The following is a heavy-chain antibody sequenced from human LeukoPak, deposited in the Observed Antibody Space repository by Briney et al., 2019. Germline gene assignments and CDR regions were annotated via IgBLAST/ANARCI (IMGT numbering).Heavy chain of an antibody. CDR3: ARGYSSSWLDY. V-gene: IGHV1-2*06. CDR2: INPNSGGT. CDR1: GYTFTAFY. Sequence: GASVKVSCKASGYTFTAFYMHWVRQAPRQGLEWMGRINPNSGGTKYAQKFQGRVTMTTDTSINTAYLELSRLRSDDTAVYYCARGYSSSWLDYWGQGTLVTVSS. J-gene: IGHJ4*02. D-gene: IGHD6-13*01.